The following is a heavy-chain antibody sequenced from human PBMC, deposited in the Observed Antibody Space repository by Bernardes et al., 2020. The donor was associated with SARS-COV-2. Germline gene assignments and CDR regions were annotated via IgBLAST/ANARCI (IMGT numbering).Heavy chain of an antibody. D-gene: IGHD3-9*01. V-gene: IGHV3-53*01. J-gene: IGHJ4*02. CDR1: GFNVSTNY. Sequence: GGSLRLSCAASGFNVSTNYMSWVRQAPGKGLEWVSVIYSGGNTYYTDSVKGRFTISRDNSKNTLYLQMNSLRAEDTAVYFCARKMATVDDYWGQGTLVTVSS. CDR3: ARKMATVDDY. CDR2: IYSGGNT.